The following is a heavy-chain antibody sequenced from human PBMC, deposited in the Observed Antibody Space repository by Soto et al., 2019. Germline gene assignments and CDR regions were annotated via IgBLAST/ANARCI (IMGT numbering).Heavy chain of an antibody. Sequence: SETLSLTCTVSSGSISSYYWSWIRQPPGKGLEWIGYIYYSGSTNYNPSLKSRVTISVDTSKNQFSLKLSSVTAADTAVYYCARMVASWFDPWGQGTLVTVSS. J-gene: IGHJ5*02. V-gene: IGHV4-59*01. D-gene: IGHD2-15*01. CDR1: SGSISSYY. CDR3: ARMVASWFDP. CDR2: IYYSGST.